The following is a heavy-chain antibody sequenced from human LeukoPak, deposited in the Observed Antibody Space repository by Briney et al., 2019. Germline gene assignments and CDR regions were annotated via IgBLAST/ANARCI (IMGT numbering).Heavy chain of an antibody. CDR2: ISTSGNT. CDR3: ARGTRYCSGDSCQNWFDP. CDR1: GGSISSYY. J-gene: IGHJ5*02. V-gene: IGHV4-4*07. D-gene: IGHD2-15*01. Sequence: SETLSLTCTVSGGSISSYYWTWIRQPAGKGLEWIGRISTSGNTYYNPSLKSRLTMSVDTSKNQFSLKLSSVTAADTAVYYCARGTRYCSGDSCQNWFDPWGQGNLVTVSS.